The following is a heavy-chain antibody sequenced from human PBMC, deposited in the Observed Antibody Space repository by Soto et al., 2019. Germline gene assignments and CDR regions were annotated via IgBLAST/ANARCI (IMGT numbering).Heavy chain of an antibody. J-gene: IGHJ4*02. CDR1: GGSISSGDYY. CDR3: AREANWNYELGNYFDN. D-gene: IGHD1-7*01. Sequence: QVQLRESGPGLVKPSQTLSLTCTVSGGSISSGDYYWSWIRQPPGKGLERVGYIFYSGSTYYNPSLQSRVSISIDASVNQFSLKLTSVTAADTAVYYCAREANWNYELGNYFDNWGQGTLVTVSS. V-gene: IGHV4-30-4*01. CDR2: IFYSGST.